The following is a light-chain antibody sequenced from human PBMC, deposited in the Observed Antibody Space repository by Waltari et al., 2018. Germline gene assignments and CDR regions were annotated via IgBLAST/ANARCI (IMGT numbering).Light chain of an antibody. J-gene: IGKJ4*01. Sequence: ETVLTQSPATLSLSPGERATLSCRASQSVQNYLAWYQQRPGQAPRLLIYDTYARASGSPARFSGGGSDTDFTLTISSLEPEDFAVYYCQQRKNWPVTFGGGTKVDIK. V-gene: IGKV3-11*01. CDR3: QQRKNWPVT. CDR1: QSVQNY. CDR2: DTY.